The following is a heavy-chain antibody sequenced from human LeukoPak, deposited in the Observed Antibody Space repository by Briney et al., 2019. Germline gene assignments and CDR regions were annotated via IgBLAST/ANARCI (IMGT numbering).Heavy chain of an antibody. CDR1: GFTFSSYA. J-gene: IGHJ5*02. D-gene: IGHD1-26*01. V-gene: IGHV3-23*01. CDR3: ASNLGATVWFDP. Sequence: GGSLRLSCAASGFTFSSYAMSWVRQAPGKGLEWVSAISGSGGSTYYADSVKGRFTIPRDNSKNTLYLQMNSLRAEDTAVYYCASNLGATVWFDPWGQGTLVTVSS. CDR2: ISGSGGST.